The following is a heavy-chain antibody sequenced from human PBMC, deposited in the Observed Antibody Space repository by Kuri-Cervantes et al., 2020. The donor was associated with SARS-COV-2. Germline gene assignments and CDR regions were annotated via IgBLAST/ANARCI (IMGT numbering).Heavy chain of an antibody. Sequence: APSLRLPCTVSGGSVSSGSYYWSWIRQPPGKGLEWIGYIYYSGSTNYNPSPKSRVTISVDTSKNQFSLQPSSVTAADTAVYYCARAPQYSSRFDYWGQGTLVTVSS. CDR3: ARAPQYSSRFDY. J-gene: IGHJ4*02. CDR2: IYYSGST. D-gene: IGHD6-13*01. CDR1: GGSVSSGSYY. V-gene: IGHV4-61*01.